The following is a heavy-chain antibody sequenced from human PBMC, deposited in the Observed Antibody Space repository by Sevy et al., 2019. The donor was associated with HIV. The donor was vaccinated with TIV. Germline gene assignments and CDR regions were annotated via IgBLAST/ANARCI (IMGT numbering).Heavy chain of an antibody. CDR1: GFTFSTYA. Sequence: GGSLRLSCAASGFTFSTYAMGWVRQAPGKGLEWVSAISNSGGNTYYADSVKGRFTISRDNSKNTLYLQMNSLRAEETAVYYCAKDGAPYCTGGICFPYWYFDLWGRGTLVTVSS. D-gene: IGHD2-8*02. CDR3: AKDGAPYCTGGICFPYWYFDL. V-gene: IGHV3-23*01. J-gene: IGHJ2*01. CDR2: ISNSGGNT.